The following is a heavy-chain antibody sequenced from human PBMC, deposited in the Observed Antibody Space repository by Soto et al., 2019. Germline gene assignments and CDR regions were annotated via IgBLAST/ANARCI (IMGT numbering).Heavy chain of an antibody. J-gene: IGHJ4*02. D-gene: IGHD3-22*01. CDR3: ANEGSDGCGYPPDF. CDR1: GFTFSSYS. V-gene: IGHV3-48*01. CDR2: ISSSRRTI. Sequence: GGSLRLSCAASGFTFSSYSMNWVRQPLGKGLEWVSFISSSRRTIYYADSVKGRFTISRDNSKNSLYLQMNSLRAEETAGYYYANEGSDGCGYPPDFWGQGALVTVSS.